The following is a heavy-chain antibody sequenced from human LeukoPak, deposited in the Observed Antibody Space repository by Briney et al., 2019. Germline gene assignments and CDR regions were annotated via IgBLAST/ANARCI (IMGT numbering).Heavy chain of an antibody. J-gene: IGHJ6*03. CDR3: ARKAYGSGSYYYYYYYMDV. CDR1: GGSFSGYY. Sequence: SETLSLTCAVYGGSFSGYYWSWIRQPPGKGLEWIGEINHSGSTNYNSSLKSRVTISVDTSKNQFSLKLSSVTAADTAVYYCARKAYGSGSYYYYYYYMDVWGKGTTVTVSS. CDR2: INHSGST. V-gene: IGHV4-34*01. D-gene: IGHD3-10*01.